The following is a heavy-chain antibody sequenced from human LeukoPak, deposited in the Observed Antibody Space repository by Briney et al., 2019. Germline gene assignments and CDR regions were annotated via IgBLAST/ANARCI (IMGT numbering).Heavy chain of an antibody. D-gene: IGHD3-10*01. J-gene: IGHJ4*02. CDR2: IYPGDSDT. V-gene: IGHV5-51*01. CDR1: GYIFRTYW. CDR3: ASLPMGRWGSGSYYHLILDY. Sequence: PGESLTFSCXGSGYIFRTYWIGWARQTPLKGPAWMGAIYPGDSDTTYTPPFQGQVTTSAHKSTTTASLPCTSTKASDSVMYYCASLPMGRWGSGSYYHLILDYWGQGTLVTVSS.